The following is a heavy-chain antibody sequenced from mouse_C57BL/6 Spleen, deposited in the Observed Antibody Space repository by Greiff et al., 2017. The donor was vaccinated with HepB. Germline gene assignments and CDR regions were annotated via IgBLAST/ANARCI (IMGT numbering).Heavy chain of an antibody. J-gene: IGHJ4*01. D-gene: IGHD1-1*01. CDR1: GYAFSSSW. V-gene: IGHV1-82*01. CDR2: IYPGDGDT. CDR3: ARGVITTVVATRNYAMDY. Sequence: VQLQQSGPELVKPGASVKISCKASGYAFSSSWMNWVKQRPGKGLEWIGRIYPGDGDTNYNGKFKGKATLTADKSSSTAYMQLSSLTSEDSAVYVCARGVITTVVATRNYAMDYWGQGTSVTVSS.